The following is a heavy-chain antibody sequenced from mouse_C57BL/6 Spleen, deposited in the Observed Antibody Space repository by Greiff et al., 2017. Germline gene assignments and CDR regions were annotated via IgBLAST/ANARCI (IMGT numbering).Heavy chain of an antibody. D-gene: IGHD2-5*01. CDR3: ARGEAYYSNDFDY. Sequence: QVQLQQSGAELVKPGASVKISCKASGYAFSSYWMNWVKQRPGKGLEWIGQIYPGDGDTNYNGKFQGKATLTADKSSSTAYMQLSSLTSEDSAVYFCARGEAYYSNDFDYWGQGTTLTVSS. J-gene: IGHJ2*01. V-gene: IGHV1-80*01. CDR2: IYPGDGDT. CDR1: GYAFSSYW.